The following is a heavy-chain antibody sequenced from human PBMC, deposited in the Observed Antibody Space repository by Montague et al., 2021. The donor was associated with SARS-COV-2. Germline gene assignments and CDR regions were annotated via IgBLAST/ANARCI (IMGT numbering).Heavy chain of an antibody. V-gene: IGHV4-39*01. Sequence: SETLSLTCTVSGGSVSSRRNYWGWIRKPPGKGLEWIGSIYYSGSTHYNPSLKSRVTISVDTSKNQFSLKLSSVTAADTAVYYCARRGDYGGPRFDYWGQGTLVSVSS. CDR2: IYYSGST. CDR3: ARRGDYGGPRFDY. D-gene: IGHD4-23*01. CDR1: GGSVSSRRNY. J-gene: IGHJ4*02.